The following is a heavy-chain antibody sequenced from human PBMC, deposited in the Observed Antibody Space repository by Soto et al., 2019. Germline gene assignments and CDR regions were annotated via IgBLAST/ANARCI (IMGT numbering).Heavy chain of an antibody. Sequence: ASVKVTCKASGYTFTSYGISWVRQAPGQGLEWMGWISAYNGNTNYPQKLQGRVTMTTDTSTSTAYMELRSLRSDDTAVYYCARGKVRHDAFDIWGQGTMVTVSS. CDR2: ISAYNGNT. V-gene: IGHV1-18*01. CDR3: ARGKVRHDAFDI. CDR1: GYTFTSYG. J-gene: IGHJ3*02.